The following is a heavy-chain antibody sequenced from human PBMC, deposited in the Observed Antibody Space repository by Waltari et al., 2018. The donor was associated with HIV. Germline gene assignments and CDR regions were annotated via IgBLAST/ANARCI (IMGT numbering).Heavy chain of an antibody. CDR2: FYHSGAT. CDR3: ATTAFYYESSGFF. V-gene: IGHV4-39*01. CDR1: GDSIRSRNYY. Sequence: LQLQESGPSLVKPSATLSLTCNVSGDSIRSRNYYWGWIRQPPGKGLEWQGSFYHSGATYSNPSLKIRVAIFVDVSKNQFSLEVSSVTAADTAIYYCATTAFYYESSGFFWGQGALVSVSA. J-gene: IGHJ4*02. D-gene: IGHD3-22*01.